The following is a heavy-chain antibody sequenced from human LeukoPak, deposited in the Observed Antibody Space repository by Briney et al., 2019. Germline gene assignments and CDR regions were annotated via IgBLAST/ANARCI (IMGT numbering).Heavy chain of an antibody. D-gene: IGHD3-3*01. CDR1: GFTFSTYT. CDR3: AKGSVGVVISLFDY. Sequence: GGSLRLSCAASGFTFSTYTMHWVRQAPGKGLEWVAVIAYDGSYKYYADSVRGRFTFSRDNSKNTLYLQMNSLRAEDTAVYYCAKGSVGVVISLFDYWGQGTLVTVSS. CDR2: IAYDGSYK. V-gene: IGHV3-30*04. J-gene: IGHJ4*02.